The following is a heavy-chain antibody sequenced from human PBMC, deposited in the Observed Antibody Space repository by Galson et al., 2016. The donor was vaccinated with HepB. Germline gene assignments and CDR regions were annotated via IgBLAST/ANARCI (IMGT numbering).Heavy chain of an antibody. Sequence: SVKVSCKASGYTFNKYGFIWVRQAPGQGLEWMGWISVYNGDTKYAPKVQGRVTLTADTSSNTVYMDLRSLRSDDTAVYYCASDRDTRGSWYGVASHWGQGTLLTVSS. CDR3: ASDRDTRGSWYGVASH. J-gene: IGHJ4*02. CDR1: GYTFNKYG. D-gene: IGHD6-13*01. V-gene: IGHV1-18*01. CDR2: ISVYNGDT.